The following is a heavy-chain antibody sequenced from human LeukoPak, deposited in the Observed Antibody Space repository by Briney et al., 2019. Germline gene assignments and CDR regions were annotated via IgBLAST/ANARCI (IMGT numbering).Heavy chain of an antibody. CDR2: IIPILGIA. V-gene: IGHV1-69*04. CDR3: ARGLHHYLSGCSLGY. Sequence: ASVKVSCKASGGTFSSYAISWVRQAPGQGLEWMGRIIPILGIANYAQKFQGRVTITADKSTSTAYMELSSLRSEDTAVYYCARGLHHYLSGCSLGYWGQGTLVTVSS. CDR1: GGTFSSYA. D-gene: IGHD6-19*01. J-gene: IGHJ4*02.